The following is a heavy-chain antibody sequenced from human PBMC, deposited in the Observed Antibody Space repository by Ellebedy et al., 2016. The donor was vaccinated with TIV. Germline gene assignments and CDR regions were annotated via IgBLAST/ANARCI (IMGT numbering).Heavy chain of an antibody. D-gene: IGHD3-10*01. V-gene: IGHV4-61*01. J-gene: IGHJ4*02. CDR3: ARGTLVRGVPFDY. Sequence: MPSETLSLTCTVSGGSVSSPNYYWTWIRQPPGKGLAWIGDLYDSGTTTYNPSLRSRVTISIDTSKNQFSLKLSSVTAADTAVYYCARGTLVRGVPFDYWGQGTLVTVSS. CDR1: GGSVSSPNYY. CDR2: LYDSGTT.